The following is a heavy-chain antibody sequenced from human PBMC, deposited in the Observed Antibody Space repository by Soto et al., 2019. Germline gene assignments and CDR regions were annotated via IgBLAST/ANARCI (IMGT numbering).Heavy chain of an antibody. CDR2: INHSGST. Sequence: PETLSLTCAVYGGSFSGYYWSWIRQPPGKGLEWIGEINHSGSTNYNPSLKSRVTISVDTSKNQFSLKLSSVTAADTAVYYCASTWRPHWYFDLWGRGTLVTVSS. D-gene: IGHD3-16*01. CDR1: GGSFSGYY. V-gene: IGHV4-34*01. CDR3: ASTWRPHWYFDL. J-gene: IGHJ2*01.